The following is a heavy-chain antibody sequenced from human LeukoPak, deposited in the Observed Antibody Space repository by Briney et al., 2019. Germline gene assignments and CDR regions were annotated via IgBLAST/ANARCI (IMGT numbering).Heavy chain of an antibody. J-gene: IGHJ4*02. V-gene: IGHV3-23*01. Sequence: GRSLRLSCAASGFTFSSYAMSWVRQAPGKGLEWVSAISGSGGSTYYADSVKGRFTISRDNSKNTLYLQMNSLRAEDTAVYYCASDIIVVVPAAHLDYWGQGTLVTVSS. CDR3: ASDIIVVVPAAHLDY. D-gene: IGHD2-2*01. CDR2: ISGSGGST. CDR1: GFTFSSYA.